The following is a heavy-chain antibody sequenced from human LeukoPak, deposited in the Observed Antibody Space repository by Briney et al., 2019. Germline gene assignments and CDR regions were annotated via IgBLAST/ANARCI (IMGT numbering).Heavy chain of an antibody. CDR2: IKEDGSEK. V-gene: IGHV3-7*01. J-gene: IGHJ4*02. CDR3: ARRRISATVLDY. CDR1: GFTFSTYW. D-gene: IGHD1-26*01. Sequence: GGSLRLSCAASGFTFSTYWMSWVRQAPGKGVEWVANIKEDGSEKYYVDSVKGRFTISRDNAKNSLYLQMDSLRAEDTAVYYCARRRISATVLDYWGQGTLVTVSS.